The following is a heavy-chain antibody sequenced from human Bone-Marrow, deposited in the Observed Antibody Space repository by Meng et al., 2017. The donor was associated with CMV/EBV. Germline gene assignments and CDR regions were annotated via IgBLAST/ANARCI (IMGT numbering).Heavy chain of an antibody. D-gene: IGHD3-3*01. CDR2: IKYDGSEI. J-gene: IGHJ4*02. CDR3: ARGTLRRSDS. V-gene: IGHV3-7*01. CDR1: GFTFDDYG. Sequence: GGSLRLSCAASGFTFDDYGMSWVRQPPGKGLEWVANIKYDGSEIDYVDSVEGRFTTSRDNAKNSLYLQMNSLRVEDTAVYYCARGTLRRSDSWGQGTLVTVSS.